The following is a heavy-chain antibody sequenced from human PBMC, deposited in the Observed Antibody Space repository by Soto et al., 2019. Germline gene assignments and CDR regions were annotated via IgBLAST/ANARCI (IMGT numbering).Heavy chain of an antibody. Sequence: PGGSLRLSCAASVFTFSSYSMNWVRQAPGKGLEWVSSISSSSSYIYYADSVKGRFTISRDNAKDSLYLQMNSLRAEDTAVYYCARGRITMVRGVIDYWGQGTLVTVSS. CDR2: ISSSSSYI. CDR3: ARGRITMVRGVIDY. D-gene: IGHD3-10*01. CDR1: VFTFSSYS. J-gene: IGHJ4*02. V-gene: IGHV3-21*01.